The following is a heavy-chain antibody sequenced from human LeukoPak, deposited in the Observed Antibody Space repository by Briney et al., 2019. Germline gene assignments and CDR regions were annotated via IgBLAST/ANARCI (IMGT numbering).Heavy chain of an antibody. J-gene: IGHJ2*01. V-gene: IGHV4-34*01. CDR3: ARGEVVGVAAAGTARYFDL. CDR2: INHSGST. Sequence: SETLSLTCAVYGGSFSGYYWSWIRQPPGKGLEWIGEINHSGSTNYNPSLESRVTISVDTSKNQFSLKLSSVTAADTAVYYCARGEVVGVAAAGTARYFDLWGRGTLVTVSS. D-gene: IGHD6-13*01. CDR1: GGSFSGYY.